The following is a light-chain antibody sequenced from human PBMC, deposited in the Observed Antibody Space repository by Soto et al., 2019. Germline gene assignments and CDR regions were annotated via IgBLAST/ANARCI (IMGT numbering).Light chain of an antibody. CDR3: QRTYSTTT. V-gene: IGKV1-39*01. CDR2: AAS. CDR1: QSISTY. Sequence: DIQMTPSPSSLSGSIGDKVTITCRASQSISTYLNWYQQKPGKAPKLLIYAASRLQSGVPSRFSGSGSGTDFTLTISSLQPEDYATYYCQRTYSTTTFGPGTKVDIK. J-gene: IGKJ3*01.